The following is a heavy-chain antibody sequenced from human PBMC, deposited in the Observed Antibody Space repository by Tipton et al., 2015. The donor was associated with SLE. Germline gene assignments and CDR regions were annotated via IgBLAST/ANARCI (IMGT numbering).Heavy chain of an antibody. J-gene: IGHJ4*02. CDR3: ASQGATGY. CDR2: IYYGGKI. CDR1: GVSASSCYYY. V-gene: IGHV4-39*07. D-gene: IGHD1-26*01. Sequence: TLSLTCTVSGVSASSCYYYGGCFRPSPGKGLEWIGSIYYGGKISYNPSLNSRVTISLDTSKNLFSLNLNSVTAADTAVYYCASQGATGYWGQGTLVTVSS.